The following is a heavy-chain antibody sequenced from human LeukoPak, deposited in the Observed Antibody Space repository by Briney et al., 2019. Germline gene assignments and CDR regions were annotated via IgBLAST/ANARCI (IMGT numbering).Heavy chain of an antibody. J-gene: IGHJ5*02. CDR2: ISGSGVSK. Sequence: GGSLRLSCAASGFTFSSSAMSWVRQAPGKGLEWVSAISGSGVSKYYADSVKGRFTISIDNSKNTVYLQMSGLRAEDTAVYYCAKISPYYYDSSRYYPWGQGTLVTVSS. CDR1: GFTFSSSA. D-gene: IGHD3-22*01. CDR3: AKISPYYYDSSRYYP. V-gene: IGHV3-23*01.